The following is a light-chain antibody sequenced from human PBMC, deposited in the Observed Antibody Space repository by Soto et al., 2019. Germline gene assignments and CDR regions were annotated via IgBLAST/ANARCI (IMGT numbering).Light chain of an antibody. Sequence: EIVMTQSPATLSVSPGERATLSCRASQTVSSNLAWYQQKPGQAPRLLIHGASTRAAGIPARFSGSGSGTEFTLTISSLEPEDFAVYYCQQRSNWPLFGGGTKVEIK. V-gene: IGKV3-15*01. CDR3: QQRSNWPL. J-gene: IGKJ4*01. CDR1: QTVSSN. CDR2: GAS.